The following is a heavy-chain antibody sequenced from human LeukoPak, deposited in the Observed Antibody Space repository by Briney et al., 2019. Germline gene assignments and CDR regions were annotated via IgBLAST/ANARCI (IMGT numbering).Heavy chain of an antibody. V-gene: IGHV3-33*01. CDR2: IWYDGSNK. J-gene: IGHJ4*02. CDR3: ARRTAIAGSDY. Sequence: GRSLRLSCAASGFTFSSCGMHWVRQAPGKGLEWVAVIWYDGSNKYYADSVKGRFTISRDNSKNTLYLQMSSLRPEDTALYYCARRTAIAGSDYWGRGTLVTVSS. D-gene: IGHD6-19*01. CDR1: GFTFSSCG.